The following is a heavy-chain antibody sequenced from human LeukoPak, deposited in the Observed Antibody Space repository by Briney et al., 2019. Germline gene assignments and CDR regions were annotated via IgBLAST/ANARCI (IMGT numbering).Heavy chain of an antibody. Sequence: LVKVSCKASGGTFSSYAISWVRQAPGQGLEWMGRIIPILGIANYAQKFRGRVTITADKSTSTAYMELSSLRSEDTAVYYCARVNYGGWFDPWGQGTLVTVSS. CDR1: GGTFSSYA. CDR2: IIPILGIA. D-gene: IGHD4-11*01. V-gene: IGHV1-69*04. CDR3: ARVNYGGWFDP. J-gene: IGHJ5*02.